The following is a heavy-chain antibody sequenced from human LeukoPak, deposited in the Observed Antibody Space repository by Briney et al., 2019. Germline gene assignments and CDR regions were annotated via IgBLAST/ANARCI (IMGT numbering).Heavy chain of an antibody. CDR2: INPRDGGT. CDR3: ARGPLLGYDTDDSGFDI. CDR1: GYSFNNYY. J-gene: IGHJ3*02. D-gene: IGHD3-22*01. Sequence: ASVKVSCKASGYSFNNYYVHCVRQAPGQGLEWVGVINPRDGGTISAQKLQDRVALTRHTSTSTVYLEVSSLKSDDTAVYYCARGPLLGYDTDDSGFDIWGQGTLVIVSS. V-gene: IGHV1-46*02.